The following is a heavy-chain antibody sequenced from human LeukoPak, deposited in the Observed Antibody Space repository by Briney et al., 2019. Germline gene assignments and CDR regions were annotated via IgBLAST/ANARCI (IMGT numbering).Heavy chain of an antibody. CDR1: GFTFSIYA. D-gene: IGHD5-12*01. CDR3: APDPNKWLRNY. Sequence: GGSLRLSCAASGFTFSIYAMSWVRQAPGKGLGWVSSISGTSGNTYYADSVKGRFTISRDNSNNTLYLQMNSLRVEDTAVYYCAPDPNKWLRNYWGQGTLVTVSS. J-gene: IGHJ4*02. CDR2: ISGTSGNT. V-gene: IGHV3-23*01.